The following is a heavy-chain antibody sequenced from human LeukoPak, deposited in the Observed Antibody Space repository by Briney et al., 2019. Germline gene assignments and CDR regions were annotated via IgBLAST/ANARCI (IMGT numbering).Heavy chain of an antibody. Sequence: ASVKVSCKTSGYTFTNSGISWVRQAPGQGLEWMGWISGYNGNTNYAQKLQGRVTMTTDTSTSTAYMELRSLRSDDTAVYYCATDYGSGSNRNDYWGQGTLVTVSS. CDR2: ISGYNGNT. J-gene: IGHJ4*02. CDR3: ATDYGSGSNRNDY. D-gene: IGHD3-10*01. CDR1: GYTFTNSG. V-gene: IGHV1-18*01.